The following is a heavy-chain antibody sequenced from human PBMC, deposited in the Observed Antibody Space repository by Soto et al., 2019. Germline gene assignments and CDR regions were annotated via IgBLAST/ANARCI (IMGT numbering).Heavy chain of an antibody. J-gene: IGHJ4*02. CDR2: IYWDDDK. CDR1: GFSLTTSGVG. CDR3: AHRVLRAVFGLVTTTAIYFDF. D-gene: IGHD3-3*01. Sequence: QITLNESGPTQVKPRQTLTLTCTFSGFSLTTSGVGVGWIRQSPGKAPEWLALIYWDDDKRYSPSLKSRLTITKDTSKNLVVVGMADLDPADTATYYCAHRVLRAVFGLVTTTAIYFDFWGQGTPVAVSS. V-gene: IGHV2-5*02.